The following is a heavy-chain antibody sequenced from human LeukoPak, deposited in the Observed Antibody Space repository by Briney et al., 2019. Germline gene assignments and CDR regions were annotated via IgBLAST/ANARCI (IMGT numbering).Heavy chain of an antibody. D-gene: IGHD6-19*01. CDR3: ARHIQNIWLRRDSRGWFDY. V-gene: IGHV4-39*01. CDR2: IYYIGST. CDR1: GGSISSSSYY. J-gene: IGHJ4*02. Sequence: SETLSLTCTVSGGSISSSSYYWGWIRQPPGKGLEWIGSIYYIGSTYYNPSLKSRVTISVDTSKNQFSLKLSSVTAADTAVCYCARHIQNIWLRRDSRGWFDYCGQGTLVTVFS.